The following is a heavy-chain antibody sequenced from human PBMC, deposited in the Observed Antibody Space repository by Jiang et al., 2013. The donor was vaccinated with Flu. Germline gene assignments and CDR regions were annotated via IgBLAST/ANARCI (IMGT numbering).Heavy chain of an antibody. CDR3: ARGQWLGLFDY. CDR2: IPIFGTA. V-gene: IGHV1-69*01. J-gene: IGHJ4*02. D-gene: IGHD6-19*01. Sequence: IPIFGTANYAQKFQGRVTITADESTSTAYMELSSLRSEDTAVYYCARGQWLGLFDYWGQGTLVTVSS.